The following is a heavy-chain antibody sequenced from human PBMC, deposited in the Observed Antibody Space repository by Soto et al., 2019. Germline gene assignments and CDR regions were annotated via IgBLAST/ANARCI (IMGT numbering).Heavy chain of an antibody. Sequence: QVQLQQSGPGLVKPSGTLSLTCAVSGCSVNSPNWWNWVRQPPGKGLEWIGEMHHSGSSNYNASLKSRLTLSVDKSKYELCLNLNSVTAADTAVYYGGSANPSGDQIESWGQGTLVTVSS. V-gene: IGHV4-4*02. J-gene: IGHJ5*02. D-gene: IGHD6-19*01. CDR3: GSANPSGDQIES. CDR2: MHHSGSS. CDR1: GCSVNSPNW.